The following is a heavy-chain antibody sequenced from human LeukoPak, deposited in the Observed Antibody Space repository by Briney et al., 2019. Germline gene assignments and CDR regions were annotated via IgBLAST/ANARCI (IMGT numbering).Heavy chain of an antibody. CDR2: IYPGDSDT. Sequence: GESLKISCKGSGCSFTSYWIGWGRQMPGKGLEWMGIIYPGDSDTRYSPSFQGQVTISADKSISTAYLQWSSLKSSDTAMYYCVSQVECSSTSCYSYFDYWGQGTLVTVSS. CDR1: GCSFTSYW. D-gene: IGHD2-2*01. J-gene: IGHJ4*02. CDR3: VSQVECSSTSCYSYFDY. V-gene: IGHV5-51*01.